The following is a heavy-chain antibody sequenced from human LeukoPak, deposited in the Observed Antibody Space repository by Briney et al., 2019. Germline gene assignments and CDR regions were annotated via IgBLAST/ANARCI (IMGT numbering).Heavy chain of an antibody. V-gene: IGHV3-23*01. Sequence: GGSLRLSCAASGFTFSSYAMSWVRQAPGKGLEWVSAISGSGGSTYYADSVKGRFTIPRDNSKNTLYLQMNSLRAEDTAVYYCAKDPTMIVVVIPDYWGQGTLVTVSS. CDR2: ISGSGGST. CDR3: AKDPTMIVVVIPDY. J-gene: IGHJ4*02. D-gene: IGHD3-22*01. CDR1: GFTFSSYA.